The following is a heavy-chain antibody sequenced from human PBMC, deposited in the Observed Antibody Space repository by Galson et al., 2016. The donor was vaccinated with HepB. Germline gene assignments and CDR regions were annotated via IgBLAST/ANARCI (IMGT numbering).Heavy chain of an antibody. CDR2: MYYSGDT. CDR1: GGSIRNSNSY. J-gene: IGHJ4*02. Sequence: SETLSLTCTVSGGSIRNSNSYWGWIRQSPGKGLEWLGTMYYSGDTYYKPSLKSRVAISLDTSRNQFSLKLTSVTAADTAVYFCATESTSMSFDHWGPGAVVSVSP. D-gene: IGHD5-18*01. CDR3: ATESTSMSFDH. V-gene: IGHV4-39*07.